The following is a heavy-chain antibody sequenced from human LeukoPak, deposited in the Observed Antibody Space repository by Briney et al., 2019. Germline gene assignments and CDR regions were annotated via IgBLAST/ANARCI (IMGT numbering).Heavy chain of an antibody. CDR2: INPNSGGT. CDR3: ARVCYYDSSGYYYCY. Sequence: GASVKVSCKASGYTFTGYYMHWVRQAPGQGLEWMGWINPNSGGTNYAQKFQGRVTMTRDTSISTAYMELSRLRSDDTAVYYCARVCYYDSSGYYYCYWGQGTLVTVSS. D-gene: IGHD3-22*01. J-gene: IGHJ4*02. V-gene: IGHV1-2*02. CDR1: GYTFTGYY.